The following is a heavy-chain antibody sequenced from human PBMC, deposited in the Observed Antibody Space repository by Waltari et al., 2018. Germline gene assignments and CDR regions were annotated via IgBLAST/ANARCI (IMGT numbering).Heavy chain of an antibody. Sequence: EVQLVESGGGLVQPGGSLRLSCAASGFTFSSYSMNWVRQAPGKGLEWVSYISSSSSTIYYADSVKGRFTISRDNAKNSLYLQMNSLRAEDTAVYYCARDREVGATLGDYYFDYWGQGTLVTVSS. V-gene: IGHV3-48*01. CDR2: ISSSSSTI. D-gene: IGHD1-26*01. CDR1: GFTFSSYS. J-gene: IGHJ4*02. CDR3: ARDREVGATLGDYYFDY.